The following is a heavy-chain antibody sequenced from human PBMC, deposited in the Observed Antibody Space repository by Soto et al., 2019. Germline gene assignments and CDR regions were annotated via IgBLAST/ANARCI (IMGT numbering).Heavy chain of an antibody. CDR2: IREDGSEK. J-gene: IGHJ3*02. CDR1: GFTFSRYW. D-gene: IGHD3-22*01. V-gene: IGHV3-7*01. Sequence: GGSLRLSCAASGFTFSRYWMSWVRQAPGKGLEWVANIREDGSEKNYVDSVKGRFTISKDNAKNSLYLQMNSLRAEDTAVYYCARDLGYSDSISYYDVLDIWGQGTMVTVSS. CDR3: ARDLGYSDSISYYDVLDI.